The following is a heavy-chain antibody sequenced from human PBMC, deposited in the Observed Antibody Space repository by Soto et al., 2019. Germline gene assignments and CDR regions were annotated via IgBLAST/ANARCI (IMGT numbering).Heavy chain of an antibody. CDR2: IVTIVDTS. V-gene: IGHV1-69*12. Sequence: QVQLVQSGAEVRQPASSVKVSCNTSGCTFSSYAISWVRQAPGQGLEWIGGIVTIVDTSTYAQKFQGRVTITADESTSTVYMGLSSLRSDDTAVYYCVRVVAIPGYPDNWGQGTLVTVSS. J-gene: IGHJ4*02. CDR1: GCTFSSYA. CDR3: VRVVAIPGYPDN. D-gene: IGHD5-12*01.